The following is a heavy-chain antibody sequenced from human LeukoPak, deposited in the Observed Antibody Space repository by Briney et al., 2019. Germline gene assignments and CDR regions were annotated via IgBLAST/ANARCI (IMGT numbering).Heavy chain of an antibody. Sequence: SVKVSCKASGGTFSSYALTWVRQAPGQGLEWMGGIIPIFGTASYPQKVQGRVTITTDESTSTAFMELSSLRSEDTAVYYCARRHYHDRCGYYFDYWGQGTLVTVSS. CDR3: ARRHYHDRCGYYFDY. D-gene: IGHD3-22*01. CDR1: GGTFSSYA. J-gene: IGHJ4*02. CDR2: IIPIFGTA. V-gene: IGHV1-69*05.